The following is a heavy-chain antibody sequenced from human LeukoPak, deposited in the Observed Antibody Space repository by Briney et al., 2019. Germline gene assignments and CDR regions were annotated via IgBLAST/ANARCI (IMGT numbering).Heavy chain of an antibody. J-gene: IGHJ3*02. Sequence: GRSLRLSCAASGFTFSGSAMHWVRQASGKGLEWVGRIRSKANSYATAYAASVKGRFTISRDDSKNTAYLQMNSLKTEDTAVYYCTGRLRATDIWGQGTMVTVSS. CDR2: IRSKANSYAT. CDR3: TGRLRATDI. D-gene: IGHD4-17*01. V-gene: IGHV3-73*01. CDR1: GFTFSGSA.